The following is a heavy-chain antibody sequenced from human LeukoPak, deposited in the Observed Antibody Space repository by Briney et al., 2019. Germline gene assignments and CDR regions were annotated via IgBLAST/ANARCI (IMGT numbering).Heavy chain of an antibody. CDR3: ARERYCSSTSCYPPYYYYYMDV. J-gene: IGHJ6*03. CDR2: INPSGGST. CDR1: GYTFTSYY. V-gene: IGHV1-46*01. Sequence: ASVKVSCKASGYTFTSYYMHWVRQAPGQGLEWMGIINPSGGSTSYAQKFQGRVTMTRDMSTSTVYMELSSPRSEDTAVYYCARERYCSSTSCYPPYYYYYMDVWGKGTTVTVSS. D-gene: IGHD2-2*01.